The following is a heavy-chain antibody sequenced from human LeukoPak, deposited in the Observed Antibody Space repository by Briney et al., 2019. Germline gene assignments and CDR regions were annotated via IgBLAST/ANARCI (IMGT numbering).Heavy chain of an antibody. Sequence: SVKVSCKASGGTFSTYAVNWVRQAPGQGLEWMGGIIPLLGTANYAQKFQGRVTITTDESTSTAYMELSSLRSEDTAIYYCARVFARGGEISGSYYYYWGQGTLVTVSS. CDR3: ARVFARGGEISGSYYYY. V-gene: IGHV1-69*05. D-gene: IGHD3-10*01. J-gene: IGHJ4*02. CDR1: GGTFSTYA. CDR2: IIPLLGTA.